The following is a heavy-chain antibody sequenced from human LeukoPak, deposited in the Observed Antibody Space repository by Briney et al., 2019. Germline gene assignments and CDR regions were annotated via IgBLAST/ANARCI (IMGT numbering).Heavy chain of an antibody. V-gene: IGHV4-34*01. D-gene: IGHD2-15*01. CDR1: GGSFSGFY. J-gene: IGHJ4*02. Sequence: SETLSLTCAVYGGSFSGFYWSWIRQPPGKGLEWFGEISHSGSTNYNPSLKSRVTMSLDTSKNQFSLKLSSVTAADTAVYYCARVPSGRRYYFDSWGQGTLVTVSS. CDR3: ARVPSGRRYYFDS. CDR2: ISHSGST.